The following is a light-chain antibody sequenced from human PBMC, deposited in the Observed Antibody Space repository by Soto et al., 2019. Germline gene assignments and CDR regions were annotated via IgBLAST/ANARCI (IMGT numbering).Light chain of an antibody. CDR1: QSVNSR. CDR3: QQYSQWPPFT. J-gene: IGKJ5*01. CDR2: GAS. Sequence: EIVLTQSPGTLALSPGERATLSCRASQSVNSRLAWYQHKPGQAPRLLISGASNRATGIPARFSGSGSGTEFTLTISSLQPEDLAVYYCQQYSQWPPFTFGQGTRLEI. V-gene: IGKV3D-15*01.